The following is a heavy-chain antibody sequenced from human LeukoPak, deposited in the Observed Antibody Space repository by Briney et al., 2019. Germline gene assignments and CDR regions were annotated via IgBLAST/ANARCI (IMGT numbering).Heavy chain of an antibody. V-gene: IGHV3-23*01. D-gene: IGHD3-16*01. J-gene: IGHJ3*02. Sequence: GGSLRLSCAASGFTFSSYAMSWVRQAPGQGLEWVAAISGSGGSTDYADSVKGRFTISRDNSKNTLYLQMNSLRAEDTAVYYCAKDVCRYGWGLDAFDIWGQGTMVTVSS. CDR1: GFTFSSYA. CDR2: ISGSGGST. CDR3: AKDVCRYGWGLDAFDI.